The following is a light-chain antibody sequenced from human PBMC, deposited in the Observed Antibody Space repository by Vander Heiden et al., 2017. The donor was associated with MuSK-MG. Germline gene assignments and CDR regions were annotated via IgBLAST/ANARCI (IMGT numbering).Light chain of an antibody. V-gene: IGKV1-39*01. J-gene: IGKJ4*01. CDR1: QSISSY. CDR2: AAS. Sequence: DIQMTQSPSSLSASVGDRVTITCRASQSISSYLNWYQQKPGKAPKLLIYAASSLQSGVTSRFSGSGYGTDLTLTSSSRQQEDFASYYCQQTDSNFLITFGGGTKVEIK. CDR3: QQTDSNFLIT.